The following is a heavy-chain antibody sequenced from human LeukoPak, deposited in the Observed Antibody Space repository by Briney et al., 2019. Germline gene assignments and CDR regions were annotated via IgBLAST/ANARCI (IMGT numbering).Heavy chain of an antibody. CDR1: GGSISSSSYY. D-gene: IGHD2-2*01. V-gene: IGHV4-39*07. CDR3: ARGLREEDIVVVPAAMLYYYYYMDV. J-gene: IGHJ6*03. Sequence: SETLSLTCTVSGGSISSSSYYWGWIRQPPGKGLEWIGSIYYSGSTYYNPSLKSRVTISVDTSKNQFSLKLSSVTAADTAVYYCARGLREEDIVVVPAAMLYYYYYMDVWGKGTTVTVSS. CDR2: IYYSGST.